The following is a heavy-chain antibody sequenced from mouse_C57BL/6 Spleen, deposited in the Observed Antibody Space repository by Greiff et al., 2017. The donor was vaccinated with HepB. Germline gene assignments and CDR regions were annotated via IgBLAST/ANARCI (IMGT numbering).Heavy chain of an antibody. D-gene: IGHD2-4*01. CDR2: INYDGSST. V-gene: IGHV5-16*01. CDR1: GFTFSDYY. CDR3: ARERYDYDDYAMDY. Sequence: EVKLMESEGGLVQPGSSMKLSCTASGFTFSDYYMAWVRQVPEKGLEWVANINYDGSSTYYLDSLKSRFIISRDNAKNILYLQMSSLKSEDTATYYCARERYDYDDYAMDYWGQGTSVTVSS. J-gene: IGHJ4*01.